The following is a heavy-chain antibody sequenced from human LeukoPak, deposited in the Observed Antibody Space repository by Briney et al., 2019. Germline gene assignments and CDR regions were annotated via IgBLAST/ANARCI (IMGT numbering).Heavy chain of an antibody. CDR3: ALFHLGYCSSTSCRFDY. J-gene: IGHJ4*02. V-gene: IGHV4-59*01. CDR2: IYYSGST. CDR1: GGSISSYC. Sequence: SETLSLTCTVSGGSISSYCWSWIRQPPGKGLEWIGYIYYSGSTNYNPSLKSRVTISVDTSKNQFSLKLSSVTAADTAVYYCALFHLGYCSSTSCRFDYWGQGTLVTVSS. D-gene: IGHD2-2*01.